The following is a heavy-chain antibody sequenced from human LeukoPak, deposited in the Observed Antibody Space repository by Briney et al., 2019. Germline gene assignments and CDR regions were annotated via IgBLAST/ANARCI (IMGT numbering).Heavy chain of an antibody. D-gene: IGHD3-3*01. CDR1: GFTFSSYG. Sequence: PGGSLRLSSAASGFTFSSYGMHWVRQAPGKGLEWVAFIRYDGSNKYYADSVKGRFTISRDNSKNTLYLQMNSLRAEDTAVYYCAKDLGITIFGVAPYMDVWGKGTTVTVSS. V-gene: IGHV3-30*02. CDR2: IRYDGSNK. J-gene: IGHJ6*03. CDR3: AKDLGITIFGVAPYMDV.